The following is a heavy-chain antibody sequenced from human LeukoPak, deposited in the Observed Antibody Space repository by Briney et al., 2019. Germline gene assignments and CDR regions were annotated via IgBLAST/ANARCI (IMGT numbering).Heavy chain of an antibody. J-gene: IGHJ4*02. CDR1: GGSISSYY. D-gene: IGHD2-8*01. V-gene: IGHV4-59*08. CDR3: ASGGLVVPQFDY. Sequence: PSETLSLTCTVSGGSISSYYWSWIRQPPGKGLEWIGYIYYSGSTNYNPSLKSRVTISVDTSKNQFSLKLSSVTAADTAVYYCASGGLVVPQFDYWGQGTLVTVSS. CDR2: IYYSGST.